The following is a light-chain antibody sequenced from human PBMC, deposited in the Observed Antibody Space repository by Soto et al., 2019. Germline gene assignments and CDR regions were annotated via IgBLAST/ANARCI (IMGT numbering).Light chain of an antibody. V-gene: IGLV2-11*01. CDR2: DVN. Sequence: QSVLTQPRSVSGSPGQSGTISCTGSSSDVGAYNFVSWYQRYPAKAPKLMIYDVNKRPSGVPDRFSGSKSGYTASLTISGLQAEDEADYYCCSYAGNYPKFGGGTTLTVL. CDR3: CSYAGNYPK. J-gene: IGLJ3*02. CDR1: SSDVGAYNF.